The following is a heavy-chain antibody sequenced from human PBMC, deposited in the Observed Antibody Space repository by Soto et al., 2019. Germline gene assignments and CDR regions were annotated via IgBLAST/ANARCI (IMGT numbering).Heavy chain of an antibody. CDR1: GFTFGDYA. J-gene: IGHJ3*02. CDR3: TRDNYDSSGYLSPGKAFDI. Sequence: HPGGSLRLSCTASGFTFGDYAMSWFRQAPGKGLEWVGFIRSKAYGGTTEYAASVKGRFTISRDDSKSIAYLQMNSLKTEDTAVYYCTRDNYDSSGYLSPGKAFDIWGQGTMVTVSS. CDR2: IRSKAYGGTT. V-gene: IGHV3-49*03. D-gene: IGHD3-22*01.